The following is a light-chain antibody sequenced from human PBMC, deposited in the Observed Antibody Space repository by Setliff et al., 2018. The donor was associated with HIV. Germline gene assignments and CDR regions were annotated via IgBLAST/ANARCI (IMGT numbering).Light chain of an antibody. Sequence: QSVLTQPPSASGFPGQSITISCTGSSSDVGSYNYVSWYQQHPGKAPKLMISDVSKRPSGVSNRFSGSKPGNTASLTISGLQAEDEADYYCSSYTSSSPPYVFGTGTKVTVL. J-gene: IGLJ1*01. CDR3: SSYTSSSPPYV. CDR2: DVS. V-gene: IGLV2-14*03. CDR1: SSDVGSYNY.